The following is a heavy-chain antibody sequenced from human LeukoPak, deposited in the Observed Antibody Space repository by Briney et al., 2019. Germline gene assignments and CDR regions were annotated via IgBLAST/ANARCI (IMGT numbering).Heavy chain of an antibody. CDR2: ISGRGDST. Sequence: GGSLRLSCAASGFTFSSYAMNWVRQAPGKGLEWVSGISGRGDSTYFTESVKGRFAISRDNSRNTLYLQMSSLRAEDTAVYYCAKGSYYYDSSGYYSLDYWGQGTLVTVSS. CDR1: GFTFSSYA. D-gene: IGHD3-22*01. CDR3: AKGSYYYDSSGYYSLDY. V-gene: IGHV3-23*01. J-gene: IGHJ4*02.